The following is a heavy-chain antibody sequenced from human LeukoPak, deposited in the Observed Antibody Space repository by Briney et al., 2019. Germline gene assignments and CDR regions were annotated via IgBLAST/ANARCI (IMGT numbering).Heavy chain of an antibody. J-gene: IGHJ4*02. CDR2: IYYSGST. V-gene: IGHV4-39*01. CDR3: ATSTHYGDYVNDY. Sequence: SETLSLTCTVSGGSISSSSYYWGWIRQPPGKGLEWIGSIYYSGSTYYNPSLKSRVTISVDTSKNQFSLKLSSVTAADTAVYYCATSTHYGDYVNDYWGQGTLVTVSS. D-gene: IGHD4-17*01. CDR1: GGSISSSSYY.